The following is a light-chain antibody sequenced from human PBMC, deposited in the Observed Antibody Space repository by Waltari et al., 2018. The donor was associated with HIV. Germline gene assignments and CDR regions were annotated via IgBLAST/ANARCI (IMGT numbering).Light chain of an antibody. CDR2: GVD. Sequence: QSALTQPASMSGSPVQSITISCTGSSLGIGIYDFVSWYKHLPNTAPQLLIYGVDRRPPGITSRFSASKSGDVASLTISGLQAEDEADYYCTSHTLTRILVFGGGTRLTVL. CDR3: TSHTLTRILV. V-gene: IGLV2-14*01. J-gene: IGLJ3*02. CDR1: SLGIGIYDF.